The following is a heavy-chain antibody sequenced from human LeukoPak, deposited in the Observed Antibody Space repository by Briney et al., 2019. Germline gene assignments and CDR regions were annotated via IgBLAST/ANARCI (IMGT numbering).Heavy chain of an antibody. V-gene: IGHV3-11*04. CDR2: IVSSGSVK. CDR1: EFTFSDYY. D-gene: IGHD3-10*01. Sequence: GGSLRLSCTVSEFTFSDYYMSWIRQAPGKGLEWVSYIVSSGSVKYYADSVKGRFTISRDNAKNSLYLQMNSLRAEDTAVFYCARDGSGSYSASFDYWGQGTLVTVSS. J-gene: IGHJ4*02. CDR3: ARDGSGSYSASFDY.